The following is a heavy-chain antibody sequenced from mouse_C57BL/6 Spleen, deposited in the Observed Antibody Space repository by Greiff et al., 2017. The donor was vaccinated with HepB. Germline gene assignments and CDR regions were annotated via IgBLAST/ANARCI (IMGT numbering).Heavy chain of an antibody. CDR1: GYSFTSYY. J-gene: IGHJ3*01. Sequence: VQLQQSGPELVKPGASVKISCKASGYSFTSYYIHWVKQRPGQGLEWIGWIYPGSGNTKYNEKFKGKATLTADTSSSTAYMQLSSLTSEDSAVYYCARSSYDYDETWFAYWGQATLVTVSA. CDR3: ARSSYDYDETWFAY. V-gene: IGHV1-66*01. D-gene: IGHD2-4*01. CDR2: IYPGSGNT.